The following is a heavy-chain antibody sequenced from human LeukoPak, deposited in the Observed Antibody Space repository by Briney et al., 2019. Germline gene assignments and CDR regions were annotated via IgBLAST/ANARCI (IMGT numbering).Heavy chain of an antibody. D-gene: IGHD2-2*01. CDR2: INPSSGGA. Sequence: GASVKVSCKASGYTFTGYYLHWVRQAPGQGLEWMGWINPSSGGAKYAQNFQGRVIITTDTSISTAYMELSRLRSDDTAVYYCARDDVYCSSTSCREDWFDPWGQGTLVTVSS. V-gene: IGHV1-2*02. CDR1: GYTFTGYY. CDR3: ARDDVYCSSTSCREDWFDP. J-gene: IGHJ5*02.